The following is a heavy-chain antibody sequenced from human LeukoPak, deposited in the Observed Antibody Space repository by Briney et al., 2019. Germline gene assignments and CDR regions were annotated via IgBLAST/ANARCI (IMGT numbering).Heavy chain of an antibody. CDR1: GGTFSSYA. CDR3: ARESSIAAAGTYNWLDP. CDR2: IIPIFGTA. V-gene: IGHV1-69*05. D-gene: IGHD6-13*01. Sequence: SVKVSCKASGGTFSSYAISWVRQAPGQGLEWMGGIIPIFGTANYAQKFQGRVTITTDESTSTAYMELSSLRSEDTAVYYCARESSIAAAGTYNWLDPWGQGTLVTVSS. J-gene: IGHJ5*02.